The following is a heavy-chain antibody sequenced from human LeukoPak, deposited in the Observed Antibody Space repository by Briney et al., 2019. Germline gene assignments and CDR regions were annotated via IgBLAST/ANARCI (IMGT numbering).Heavy chain of an antibody. CDR2: IYYSGST. V-gene: IGHV4-59*11. Sequence: SGGLSLPCTASGGSIISRYWSWMRQPPGEGLEGSGYIYYSGSTNYNPSLKSRVTISVDTSKNQFSLKLSSVTAADTAVYYCARELGSSSWYTRRTRYFDYWGQGTLVTVSS. CDR1: GGSIISRY. CDR3: ARELGSSSWYTRRTRYFDY. D-gene: IGHD6-13*01. J-gene: IGHJ4*02.